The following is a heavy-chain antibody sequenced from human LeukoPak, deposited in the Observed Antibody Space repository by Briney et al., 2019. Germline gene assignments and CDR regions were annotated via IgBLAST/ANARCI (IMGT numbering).Heavy chain of an antibody. V-gene: IGHV3-48*03. CDR1: GLTFTNCE. J-gene: IGHJ4*02. CDR3: ARAVSRDFDY. D-gene: IGHD4-17*01. CDR2: IGSSGSSK. Sequence: GGSLRLSCAASGLTFTNCEMNWVRQAPGKGLEWVLYIGSSGSSKDYADSVKGRFTISRDNAKNSLYLQMNSLRAEDTAVYYCARAVSRDFDYWGQGTLVTVSS.